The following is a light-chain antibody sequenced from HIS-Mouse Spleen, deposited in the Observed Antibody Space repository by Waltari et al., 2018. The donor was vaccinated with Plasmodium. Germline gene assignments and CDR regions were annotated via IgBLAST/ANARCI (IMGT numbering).Light chain of an antibody. CDR1: AFPKQS. Sequence: SYELTQPPSVSVSPGQTARLTCSGDAFPKQSAFWYQQKSGQAPVLVIYEDSKRPSGIPERFSGSSSGTMATLTISGAQVEDEADYYCYSTDSSGNHRVFGGGTKLTVL. CDR2: EDS. J-gene: IGLJ3*02. V-gene: IGLV3-10*01. CDR3: YSTDSSGNHRV.